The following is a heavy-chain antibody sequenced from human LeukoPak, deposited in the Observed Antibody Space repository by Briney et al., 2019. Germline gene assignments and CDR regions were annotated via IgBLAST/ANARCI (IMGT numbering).Heavy chain of an antibody. J-gene: IGHJ6*03. CDR3: ARVVVAATRYYYYYMDV. V-gene: IGHV1-2*02. CDR1: GYTFTGYY. D-gene: IGHD2-15*01. CDR2: INPNSGGT. Sequence: GASVKVSCKASGYTFTGYYMHWVRQAPGQGLEWMGWINPNSGGTNYAQKFQGRVTMTRDTSISTAYMELSRLRSDDTAVYYCARVVVAATRYYYYYMDVWGKGTTVTISS.